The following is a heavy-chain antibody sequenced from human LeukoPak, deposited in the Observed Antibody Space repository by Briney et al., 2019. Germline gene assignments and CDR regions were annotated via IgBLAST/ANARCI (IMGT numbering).Heavy chain of an antibody. V-gene: IGHV3-7*01. D-gene: IGHD1-26*01. CDR1: GFTFSSYW. CDR3: ARDKVVGATHSDY. Sequence: GGSLRLSCAASGFTFSSYWMSWVRQAPGKGLEWVANIKQDGGEIYYVDSVKGRFTISRDNAKNSLSLQMNSLRAEDTAVYYCARDKVVGATHSDYWGQGTLVTVSS. CDR2: IKQDGGEI. J-gene: IGHJ4*02.